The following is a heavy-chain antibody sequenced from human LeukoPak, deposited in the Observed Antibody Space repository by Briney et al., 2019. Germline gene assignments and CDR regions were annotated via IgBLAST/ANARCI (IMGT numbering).Heavy chain of an antibody. CDR2: ISNSGDRT. CDR1: GFTFSSYA. D-gene: IGHD1-26*01. Sequence: PGGSLRLSCAASGFTFSSYAMNWVRQAPGKGLEWVSTISNSGDRTYYADSVKGRFTISRDNSKNTLYLQMNSLRTEDTAVYYCAKDFVPRGGSYFPGFDYWAREPWSSSPQ. J-gene: IGHJ4*02. CDR3: AKDFVPRGGSYFPGFDY. V-gene: IGHV3-23*01.